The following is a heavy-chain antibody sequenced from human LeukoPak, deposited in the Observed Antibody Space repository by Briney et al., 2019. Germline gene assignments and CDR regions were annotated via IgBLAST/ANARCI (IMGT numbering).Heavy chain of an antibody. CDR2: MHHTGST. V-gene: IGHV4-38-2*01. Sequence: SETLSLTCPVSGYSINSGYHWGWIRQPPGKGLEWIAIMHHTGSTHYNPSLQSRVTISIDTSKNHFSLKLRSVSAADTAIYYCATSEGGGFFDYWGQGTPVTVSS. D-gene: IGHD4-23*01. CDR1: GYSINSGYH. J-gene: IGHJ4*02. CDR3: ATSEGGGFFDY.